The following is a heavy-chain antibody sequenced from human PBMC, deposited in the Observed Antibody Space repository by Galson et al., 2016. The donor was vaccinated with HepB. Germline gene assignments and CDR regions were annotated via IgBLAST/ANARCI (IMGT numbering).Heavy chain of an antibody. V-gene: IGHV3-23*01. CDR2: ITTNGGT. D-gene: IGHD2-21*01. J-gene: IGHJ4*02. CDR1: GFTFSSRG. CDR3: KGYSAGDY. Sequence: SLRLSCAASGFTFSSRGMNWVRQAPGKGLEWVSVITTNGGTYYADSVKGRFTISRDNSKNTLYLQMNSLRVEDTAVYYCKGYSAGDYWGQGTLVTVSS.